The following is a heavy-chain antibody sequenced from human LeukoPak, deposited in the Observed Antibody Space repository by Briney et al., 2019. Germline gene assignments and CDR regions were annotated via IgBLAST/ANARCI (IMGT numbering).Heavy chain of an antibody. V-gene: IGHV3-30*18. CDR2: ISYDGSKE. CDR1: GFTFSSYG. CDR3: AKGKALLEYYFDY. D-gene: IGHD2-15*01. J-gene: IGHJ4*02. Sequence: GRSLRLSCAASGFTFSSYGMHRVRQAPGKGPEWVAAISYDGSKEYYADSVKGRFSISRDNSKNTLYLQMNSLRAEDTAVFYCAKGKALLEYYFDYWGQGTLVTVSS.